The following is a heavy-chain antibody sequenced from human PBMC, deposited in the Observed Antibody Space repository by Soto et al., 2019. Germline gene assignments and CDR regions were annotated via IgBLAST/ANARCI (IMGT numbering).Heavy chain of an antibody. J-gene: IGHJ5*02. CDR3: AAMRYDFWSGYNWFDP. V-gene: IGHV1-58*02. Sequence: ASVKVSFKASGFTFTSSAMQWVRQARGQRLEWIGWIVVGSGNTNYAQKFQERVTITRDMSTSTAYMELSSLRSEDTAVYYCAAMRYDFWSGYNWFDPWGQGTLVTVSS. D-gene: IGHD3-3*01. CDR1: GFTFTSSA. CDR2: IVVGSGNT.